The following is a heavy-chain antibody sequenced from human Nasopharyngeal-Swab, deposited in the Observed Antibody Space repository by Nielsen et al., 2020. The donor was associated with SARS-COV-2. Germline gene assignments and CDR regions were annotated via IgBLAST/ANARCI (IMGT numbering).Heavy chain of an antibody. CDR3: AKDSSPVRYYYGMDV. V-gene: IGHV3-23*01. D-gene: IGHD6-13*01. J-gene: IGHJ6*02. Sequence: GESLKISCAASGFTFSSYAMSWVRQAPGKGLEWVSAISGSGGSTYYADSVKGRFTISRDNSKNTLYLQMNSLRAEDTAVYYCAKDSSPVRYYYGMDVWGQGTTVTVSS. CDR2: ISGSGGST. CDR1: GFTFSSYA.